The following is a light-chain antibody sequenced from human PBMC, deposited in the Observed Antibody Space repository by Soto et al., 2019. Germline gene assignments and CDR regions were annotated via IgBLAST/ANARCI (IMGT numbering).Light chain of an antibody. J-gene: IGKJ1*01. CDR2: GTS. V-gene: IGKV3-15*01. Sequence: EIVMTQSPATLSVSPGERATLSCRASQSVSRNLAWYQQKPGQAPRLLLYGTSTGATGLPARFSASGSGTEFTLTINSLQSEDFAVYYCHQYNNMPGTFGQGTKVEIK. CDR1: QSVSRN. CDR3: HQYNNMPGT.